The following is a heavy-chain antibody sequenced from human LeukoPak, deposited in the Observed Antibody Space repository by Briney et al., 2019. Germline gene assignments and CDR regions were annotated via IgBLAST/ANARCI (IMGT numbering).Heavy chain of an antibody. CDR3: ARGWGDPMGVFDS. Sequence: PGGSLRLSCAASGFTFSSYSMNWVRQAPGKGLEWVAVIRYDGNNKYYADSVKGRFTISRDNSKNMLYLQMNSLGTEDTAVYYCARGWGDPMGVFDSWGQGTLVTVSS. CDR2: IRYDGNNK. V-gene: IGHV3-30*02. J-gene: IGHJ4*02. CDR1: GFTFSSYS. D-gene: IGHD3-16*01.